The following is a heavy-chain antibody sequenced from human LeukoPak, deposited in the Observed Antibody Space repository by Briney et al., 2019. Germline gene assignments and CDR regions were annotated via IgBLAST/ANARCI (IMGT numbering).Heavy chain of an antibody. CDR1: GGTFSSYA. J-gene: IGHJ6*03. Sequence: SVKVSCKASGGTFSSYAISWVRQAPGQGLEWMGGIIPIFGTANYAQKFQGRVTITTDGSTSTAYMELSSLRSEDTAVYYCARGKVRAAHTGGYYYYYMDVWGKGTTVTVSS. CDR2: IIPIFGTA. CDR3: ARGKVRAAHTGGYYYYYMDV. V-gene: IGHV1-69*05. D-gene: IGHD1-14*01.